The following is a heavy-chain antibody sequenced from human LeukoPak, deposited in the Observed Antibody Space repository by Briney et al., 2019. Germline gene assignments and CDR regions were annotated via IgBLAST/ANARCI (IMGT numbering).Heavy chain of an antibody. Sequence: SETLSLTCTVSGGSISSYNYYWGWIRQPPGKGLEWIGSIYYSGSTYYNPSLKSRVTISVDTSKNQFSLKLSSVTAADTAVYYCARGYCSGGSCYSYYYYNYMDVWGKGTTVTVSS. J-gene: IGHJ6*03. V-gene: IGHV4-39*07. CDR3: ARGYCSGGSCYSYYYYNYMDV. D-gene: IGHD2-15*01. CDR2: IYYSGST. CDR1: GGSISSYNYY.